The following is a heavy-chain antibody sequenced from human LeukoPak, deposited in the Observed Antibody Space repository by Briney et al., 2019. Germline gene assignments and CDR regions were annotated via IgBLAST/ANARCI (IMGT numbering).Heavy chain of an antibody. CDR2: IRYDGSNK. J-gene: IGHJ4*02. D-gene: IGHD2-2*01. CDR1: GFTFSSYG. Sequence: GGSLRLSCAASGFTFSSYGMHWVRQALGKGLEWVAFIRYDGSNKYYADSVKGRFTISRDNSKNTLYLQMNSLRAEDTAVYYCAKDSGDIVVVPAALPDYWGQGTLVTVSS. CDR3: AKDSGDIVVVPAALPDY. V-gene: IGHV3-30*02.